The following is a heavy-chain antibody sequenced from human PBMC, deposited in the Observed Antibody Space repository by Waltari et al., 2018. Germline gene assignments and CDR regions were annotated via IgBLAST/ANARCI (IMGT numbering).Heavy chain of an antibody. V-gene: IGHV1-69*12. D-gene: IGHD1-26*01. CDR3: ARVLRVGANYFLYAFDI. CDR2: IIPIFGTA. J-gene: IGHJ3*02. CDR1: GGTFSSYA. Sequence: QVQLVQSGAEVKKPGSSVKVSCKASGGTFSSYAISWVRQAPGQGLEWMGGIIPIFGTANYAQKFQGRVTITADESTSTAYMELSSVTAADTAVYYCARVLRVGANYFLYAFDIWGQGTMVTVSS.